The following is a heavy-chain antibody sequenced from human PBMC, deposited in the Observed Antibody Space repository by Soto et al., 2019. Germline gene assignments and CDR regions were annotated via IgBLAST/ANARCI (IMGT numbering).Heavy chain of an antibody. J-gene: IGHJ4*02. CDR3: AKDLSFGYSGYDPYYFDY. CDR1: GFTFSSYG. Sequence: GGSLRLSCAASGFTFSSYGMHWVRQAPGKGLEWVAVISYDGSNKYYADSVKGRFTISRDNSKNTLYLQMNSLRAEDTAVYYCAKDLSFGYSGYDPYYFDYWGQGTLVTVSS. V-gene: IGHV3-30*18. CDR2: ISYDGSNK. D-gene: IGHD5-12*01.